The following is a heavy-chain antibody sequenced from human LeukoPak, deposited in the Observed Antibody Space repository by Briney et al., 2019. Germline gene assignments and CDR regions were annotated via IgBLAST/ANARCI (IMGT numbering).Heavy chain of an antibody. V-gene: IGHV1-8*01. J-gene: IGHJ4*02. CDR3: ARGGYSSGWYKLDFDY. CDR1: GYTFTSYD. Sequence: GASVKVSCKASGYTFTSYDINWVRQATGQGLEWMGRMNPNSGNTGYAQKFQGRVTMTRNTSISTAYMELSSLRSEDTAVYYCARGGYSSGWYKLDFDYWGQGTLVTVSS. D-gene: IGHD6-19*01. CDR2: MNPNSGNT.